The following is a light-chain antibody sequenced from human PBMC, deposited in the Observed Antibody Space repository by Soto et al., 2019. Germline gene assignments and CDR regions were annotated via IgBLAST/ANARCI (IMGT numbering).Light chain of an antibody. Sequence: DIQMTQSPSSLSASVGDRVTITCRASQSISSYLNWYQQKPGKATKLLIYDASSLQSGVPSRFSGSGSGTEFTLTISSLQPEDFATYYCQQSYSTPGTFGQGTKLEIK. CDR2: DAS. V-gene: IGKV1-39*01. CDR1: QSISSY. CDR3: QQSYSTPGT. J-gene: IGKJ2*02.